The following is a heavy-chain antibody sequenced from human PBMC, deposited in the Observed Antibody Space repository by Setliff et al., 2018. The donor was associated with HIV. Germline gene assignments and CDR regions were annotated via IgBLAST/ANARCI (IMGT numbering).Heavy chain of an antibody. D-gene: IGHD3-22*01. V-gene: IGHV4-4*09. CDR2: IFSRGRT. CDR1: GDSISSSS. Sequence: SETLSLTCTVSGDSISSSSWNWIRQSPGGGLEWIGFIFSRGRTKYNPSLKSRVTISVDTSKNQFSLKLRSVTAADTAVYYCAREYYDSSGYYYPTEHPTGFDPWGQGTLVTVSS. CDR3: AREYYDSSGYYYPTEHPTGFDP. J-gene: IGHJ5*02.